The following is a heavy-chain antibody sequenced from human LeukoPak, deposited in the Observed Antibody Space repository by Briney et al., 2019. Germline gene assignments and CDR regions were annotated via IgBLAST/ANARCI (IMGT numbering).Heavy chain of an antibody. D-gene: IGHD6-13*01. CDR3: ARGTLGAAAGIDY. CDR2: IYYSGST. J-gene: IGHJ4*02. CDR1: GGSISSYY. Sequence: SETLSLTCTVSGGSISSYYWSWIRQPPGKGLEWIGYIYYSGSTNYNPSLKSRDTISVDTSKNQFSLKLSSVTAADTAVYYCARGTLGAAAGIDYWGQGTLVTVSS. V-gene: IGHV4-59*01.